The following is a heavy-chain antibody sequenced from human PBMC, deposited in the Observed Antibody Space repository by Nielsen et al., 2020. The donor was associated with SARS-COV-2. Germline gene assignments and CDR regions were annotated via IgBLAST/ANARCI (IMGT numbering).Heavy chain of an antibody. D-gene: IGHD2-15*01. CDR1: GFTFSTYG. V-gene: IGHV3-30*18. J-gene: IGHJ4*02. Sequence: SCAASGFTFSTYGMHWVRQAPGKGLEWVAAISYDGSNKYYVDSVKGRFTISRDNSKNTLYLQMGSLREEDTAVYYCAKDWTAIVVVPSGGVDYWGQGTLVTVSS. CDR3: AKDWTAIVVVPSGGVDY. CDR2: ISYDGSNK.